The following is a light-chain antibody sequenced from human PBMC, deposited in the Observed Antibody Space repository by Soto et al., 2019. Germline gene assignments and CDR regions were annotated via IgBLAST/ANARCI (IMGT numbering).Light chain of an antibody. V-gene: IGKV1-5*01. CDR3: QQYESYPFT. CDR2: AAS. J-gene: IGKJ3*01. Sequence: DIQMTQSPSTLSASVGDRVTITCRASQGVITWLAWYQQKPGKAPKLLIYAASSLESGVPSRFSGSGSGTEFSLTISSLQPDDFAIYYCQQYESYPFTFSPGTKVDIK. CDR1: QGVITW.